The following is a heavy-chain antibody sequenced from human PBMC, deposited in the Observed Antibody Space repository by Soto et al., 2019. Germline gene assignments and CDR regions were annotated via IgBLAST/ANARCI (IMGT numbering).Heavy chain of an antibody. CDR1: GDSVSSNNAA. CDR3: ARIAPGGSGGGGDY. CDR2: TYYRSKWYN. V-gene: IGHV6-1*01. J-gene: IGHJ4*02. D-gene: IGHD6-19*01. Sequence: PSQTLSLTCXISGDSVSSNNAAWNWVRQSPSRGLEWLGRTYYRSKWYNDYAVSVKSRIAINPDTSKNQFSLHLNSVTPEDTAMYYCARIAPGGSGGGGDYWGQGTLVTVS.